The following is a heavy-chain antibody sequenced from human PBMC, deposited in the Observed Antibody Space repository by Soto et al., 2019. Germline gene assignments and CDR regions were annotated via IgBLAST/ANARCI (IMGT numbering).Heavy chain of an antibody. J-gene: IGHJ6*02. Sequence: LRLSCAASGFTFSSYTIHWVRQAPGKGLEWVALISYDGGNKYYADSVKGGFTISRDNSKNTLYLEMNSLRAEDTAVYYCARDNGYSHGHGMDVWGQGTTVTVSS. D-gene: IGHD5-18*01. CDR2: ISYDGGNK. CDR3: ARDNGYSHGHGMDV. V-gene: IGHV3-30-3*01. CDR1: GFTFSSYT.